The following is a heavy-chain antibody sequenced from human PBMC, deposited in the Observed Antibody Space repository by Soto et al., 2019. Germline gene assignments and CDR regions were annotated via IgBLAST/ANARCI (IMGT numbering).Heavy chain of an antibody. D-gene: IGHD2-2*01. CDR2: IYYSGST. V-gene: IGHV4-31*03. Sequence: QVQLQESGPGLVKPSQTLSLTCTVSGGSLSSGGYYWSWIRQHPGKGLEWIGYIYYSGSTYYNPSLKSRVTISVDTSKNQFSLKLSSVTAADTAVYYCARDEYCSSTGCDSFAFDIWGQGTMVTVSS. CDR3: ARDEYCSSTGCDSFAFDI. J-gene: IGHJ3*02. CDR1: GGSLSSGGYY.